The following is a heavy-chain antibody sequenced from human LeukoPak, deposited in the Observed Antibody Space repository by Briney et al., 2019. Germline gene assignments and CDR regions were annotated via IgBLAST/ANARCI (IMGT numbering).Heavy chain of an antibody. V-gene: IGHV1-3*01. D-gene: IGHD2-2*01. Sequence: ASVKVSCKASGYIFTNYAMHWVRQAPGQRPEWMGWINSGSGDTKYSQTFRDRVTITRDTSASTAYMELSSLRSEDTAVYYCARGDCSNCYNTDVWGKGTTVTVSS. CDR2: INSGSGDT. CDR3: ARGDCSNCYNTDV. J-gene: IGHJ6*04. CDR1: GYIFTNYA.